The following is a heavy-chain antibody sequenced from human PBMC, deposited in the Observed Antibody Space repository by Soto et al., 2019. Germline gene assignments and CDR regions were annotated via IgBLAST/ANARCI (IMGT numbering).Heavy chain of an antibody. D-gene: IGHD5-18*01. CDR3: AKGYTLVDTTIPLDF. V-gene: IGHV3-30*18. J-gene: IGHJ4*02. Sequence: LRLSCAASGFTFISYGIHWVRQAPGKGLEWVAVISYDGSNADYADSVKGRFTISRDNSKNTVYLHMDSLRTEDTAVYYCAKGYTLVDTTIPLDFWGQGALVTVSS. CDR1: GFTFISYG. CDR2: ISYDGSNA.